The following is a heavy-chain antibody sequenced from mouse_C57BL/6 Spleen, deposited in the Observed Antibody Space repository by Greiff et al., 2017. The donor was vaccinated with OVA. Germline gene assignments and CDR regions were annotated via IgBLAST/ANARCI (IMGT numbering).Heavy chain of an antibody. D-gene: IGHD3-2*02. V-gene: IGHV5-6*02. J-gene: IGHJ2*01. CDR2: ISSGGSYT. Sequence: EVMLVESGGDLVKPGGSLKLSCAASGFTFSSYGMSWVRQTPDKRLEWVATISSGGSYTYYPDSVKGRFTISRDNAKNTLYLQMSSLKSEDTAMYYCARRTAQATRYFDYWGQGTTLTVSS. CDR1: GFTFSSYG. CDR3: ARRTAQATRYFDY.